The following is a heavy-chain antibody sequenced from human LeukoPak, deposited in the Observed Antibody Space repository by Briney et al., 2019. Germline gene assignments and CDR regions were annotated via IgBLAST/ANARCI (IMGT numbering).Heavy chain of an antibody. J-gene: IGHJ2*01. D-gene: IGHD3-16*01. CDR3: ARLKMGAYFDL. Sequence: SETLSLTCTVSGGSISGYYWSWIRQPPGKGLEWVGYIFYTGDTSYSPSLKSRVTISLDTSKNQFSLKLRSVTAADTAVYYCARLKMGAYFDLWGRGTLVTVSS. CDR1: GGSISGYY. V-gene: IGHV4-59*08. CDR2: IFYTGDT.